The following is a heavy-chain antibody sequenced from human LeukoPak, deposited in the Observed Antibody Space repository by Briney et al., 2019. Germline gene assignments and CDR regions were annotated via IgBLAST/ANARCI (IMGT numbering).Heavy chain of an antibody. V-gene: IGHV1-69*05. J-gene: IGHJ5*02. CDR2: IIPIFGTA. D-gene: IGHD2-2*01. CDR3: ARVPAAYADNWFDP. CDR1: GGTFSSYA. Sequence: GSSVKVSCKASGGTFSSYAISWVRQAAGQGLEGMGGIIPIFGTANDAQKFQGRVTITTDESTSTAYMELSSLRSEDTAVYYCARVPAAYADNWFDPWGQGTLVTVSS.